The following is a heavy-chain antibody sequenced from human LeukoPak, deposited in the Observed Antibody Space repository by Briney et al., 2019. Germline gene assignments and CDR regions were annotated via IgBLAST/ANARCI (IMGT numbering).Heavy chain of an antibody. CDR2: IIPIFGTA. J-gene: IGHJ4*02. CDR1: GGTFSSYA. D-gene: IGHD3-22*01. Sequence: SVKVSCKASGGTFSSYAISWVRQAPGQGLEWMGAIIPIFGTANYAQKFQGRVTITADESTSTAYMELSSLRSEDTAVYYCASSPWGDYYYDSSGYYPFDYWGQGTLVTVSS. CDR3: ASSPWGDYYYDSSGYYPFDY. V-gene: IGHV1-69*13.